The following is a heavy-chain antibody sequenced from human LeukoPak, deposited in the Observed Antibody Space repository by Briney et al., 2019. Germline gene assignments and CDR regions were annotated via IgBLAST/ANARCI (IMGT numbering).Heavy chain of an antibody. Sequence: SETLSLTCTVSGGSISSGGYYWSWIRQHPGKGLEWIGYIYYSGSTYYNPSLKSRVTISVDTSKNQFSLKLSSVTAADTAVYYCARVRDGSGSYCDYWGRGTLVTVSS. CDR2: IYYSGST. CDR3: ARVRDGSGSYCDY. J-gene: IGHJ4*02. CDR1: GGSISSGGYY. V-gene: IGHV4-31*03. D-gene: IGHD3-10*01.